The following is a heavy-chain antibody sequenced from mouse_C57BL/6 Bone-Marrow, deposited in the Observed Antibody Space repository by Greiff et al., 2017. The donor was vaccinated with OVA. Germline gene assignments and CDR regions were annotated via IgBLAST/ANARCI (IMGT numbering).Heavy chain of an antibody. CDR3: ARKAYYGSSYDSFDY. V-gene: IGHV1-50*01. J-gene: IGHJ2*01. CDR1: GYTFTSYW. D-gene: IGHD1-1*01. CDR2: IDPSDSYT. Sequence: HVQLQPPWAELVKPGASVKLSCKASGYTFTSYWMPWVKQRPGQGLEWIGEIDPSDSYTNYNQKFKGKSTLTVDTSSSTAYMQRSSLTSEDSAVYYCARKAYYGSSYDSFDYWGQGTTLTVSS.